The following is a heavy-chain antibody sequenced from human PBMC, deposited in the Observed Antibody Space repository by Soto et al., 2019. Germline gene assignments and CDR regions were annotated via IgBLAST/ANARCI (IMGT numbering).Heavy chain of an antibody. D-gene: IGHD5-18*01. J-gene: IGHJ4*02. V-gene: IGHV3-64*01. CDR1: GFTFSSDA. Sequence: EVQLVESGGCLVQPGGSLRLSCAASGFTFSSDAMHWVRQAPGKRLEYVSAISSNGGSTYYANSVKGRFTISRDNSKNMLYPQMGSLRAEDMAVYYCARSGGYTYEFDYWGQGTLVTVSS. CDR3: ARSGGYTYEFDY. CDR2: ISSNGGST.